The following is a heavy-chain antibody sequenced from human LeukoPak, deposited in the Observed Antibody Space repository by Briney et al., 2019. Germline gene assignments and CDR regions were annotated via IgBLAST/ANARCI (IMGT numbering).Heavy chain of an antibody. Sequence: PGRSLRLSCAASGFTFSSYGMHWVRQAPGKGLEWVAVISYDGSNKYYADSVKGRFTISRENAKNSLYLQMNSLRAGDTAVYYCARSYGDYGLDYWGQGTLVTVSS. D-gene: IGHD4-17*01. CDR2: ISYDGSNK. CDR1: GFTFSSYG. J-gene: IGHJ4*02. V-gene: IGHV3-30*03. CDR3: ARSYGDYGLDY.